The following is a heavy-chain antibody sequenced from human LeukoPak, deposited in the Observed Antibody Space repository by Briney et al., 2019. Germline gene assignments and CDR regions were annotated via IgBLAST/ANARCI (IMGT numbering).Heavy chain of an antibody. CDR2: ISGSGGST. D-gene: IGHD6-19*01. CDR3: AKDCIRGYSSGWFFDY. CDR1: GFTFSSYA. Sequence: PGGSLRLSCAASGFTFSSYAMSWVRHAPGKGLEWVSAISGSGGSTYYTDSVKGRFTISRDNSKNTLYLQMNGLRAEDTAVYYCAKDCIRGYSSGWFFDYWGQGTLVTASS. J-gene: IGHJ4*02. V-gene: IGHV3-23*01.